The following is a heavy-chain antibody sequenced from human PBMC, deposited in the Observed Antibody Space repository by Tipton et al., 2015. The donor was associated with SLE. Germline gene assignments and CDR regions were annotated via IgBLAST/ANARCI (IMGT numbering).Heavy chain of an antibody. Sequence: TLSLTCAVYGGSFSGYYWSWIRQPPGKGLEWIGEINHSGSTNYNPSLKSRVTISVDTSKNQFSLKLSSVTAADTAVYYCAREEAGVLGYWGQGTLATVSS. CDR1: GGSFSGYY. CDR2: INHSGST. J-gene: IGHJ4*02. CDR3: AREEAGVLGY. D-gene: IGHD3-10*01. V-gene: IGHV4-34*01.